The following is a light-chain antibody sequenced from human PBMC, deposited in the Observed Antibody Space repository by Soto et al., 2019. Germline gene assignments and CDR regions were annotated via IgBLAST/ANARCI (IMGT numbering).Light chain of an antibody. J-gene: IGKJ5*01. V-gene: IGKV3-20*01. CDR2: GAS. CDR3: QQHGTSPIT. CDR1: QGVSRK. Sequence: DIVMTQSPATLSVAPGERVTFSCRASQGVSRKLAWYQHKPGQAPRLLISGASTGATGIPVRFSGSGSGTDFTLTISRLEPEDFAVYYCQQHGTSPITFGQGTRLEIK.